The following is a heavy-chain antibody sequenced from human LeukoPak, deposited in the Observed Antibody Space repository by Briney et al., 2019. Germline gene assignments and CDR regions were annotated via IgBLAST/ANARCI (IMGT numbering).Heavy chain of an antibody. J-gene: IGHJ4*02. CDR3: AREALDHFDY. D-gene: IGHD6-6*01. Sequence: WASVKVSCKASGYTCTSYYMHWVRQAPGQGLEWTGRINPNSGGTSYAQMFQGWITMTRDTSISTAYMELGRLRSDDTAVYYCAREALDHFDYWGQGTLVTVSS. CDR2: INPNSGGT. V-gene: IGHV1-2*04. CDR1: GYTCTSYY.